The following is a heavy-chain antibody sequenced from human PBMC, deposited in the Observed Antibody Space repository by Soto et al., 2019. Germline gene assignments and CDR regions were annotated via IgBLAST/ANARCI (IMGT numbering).Heavy chain of an antibody. CDR2: IIPILGIA. CDR1: GGTFSSYT. J-gene: IGHJ4*02. CDR3: ARAEEVATTEFDY. D-gene: IGHD5-12*01. Sequence: ASVKVSCKASGGTFSSYTISWVRQAPGQGLEWMGRIIPILGIANYAQKFQGRVTITADKSTSTAYMELSSLRSEDTAVYYCARAEEVATTEFDYWGQGTLVTVSS. V-gene: IGHV1-69*02.